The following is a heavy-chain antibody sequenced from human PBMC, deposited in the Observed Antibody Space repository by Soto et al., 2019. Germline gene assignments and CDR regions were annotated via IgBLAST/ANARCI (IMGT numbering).Heavy chain of an antibody. Sequence: EVQLVESGGGLVQPGGSLRLSCAASGFTFSSHWMHWVRQGPGKGLVWVSRINSDASSTSYADFVKGRFTISRDNAKNTLYLQMNSLRAEDTAVYYCARGPYCSGGSCYSGGHWFDPWGQGTLVTVSS. D-gene: IGHD2-15*01. CDR3: ARGPYCSGGSCYSGGHWFDP. CDR2: INSDASST. CDR1: GFTFSSHW. J-gene: IGHJ5*02. V-gene: IGHV3-74*01.